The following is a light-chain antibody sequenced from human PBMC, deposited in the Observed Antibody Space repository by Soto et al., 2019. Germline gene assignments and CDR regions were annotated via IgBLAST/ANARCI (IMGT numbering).Light chain of an antibody. CDR1: TSDVGSYNV. Sequence: QSALTQPASVSGSPGQSITISCTGTTSDVGSYNVVSWYQQYPGKAPKLIIYEISKRPSGVSNRFSGSKSGNTASLTISGLHAEDEADYYCCSYAGATMYVFGTGTKVTGL. J-gene: IGLJ1*01. CDR3: CSYAGATMYV. CDR2: EIS. V-gene: IGLV2-23*02.